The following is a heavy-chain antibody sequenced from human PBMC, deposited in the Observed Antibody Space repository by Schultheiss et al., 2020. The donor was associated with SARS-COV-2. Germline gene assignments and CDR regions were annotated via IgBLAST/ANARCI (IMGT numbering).Heavy chain of an antibody. CDR2: IKQDGSEK. J-gene: IGHJ5*02. V-gene: IGHV3-7*01. CDR1: GFTFSSYG. Sequence: GGSLRLSCAASGFTFSSYGMHWVRQAPGKGLEWVANIKQDGSEKYYVDSVKGRFTISRDNAKNTLYLQMNSLRAEDTAVYYCARERNNWFDPWGQGTLVTVSS. CDR3: ARERNNWFDP.